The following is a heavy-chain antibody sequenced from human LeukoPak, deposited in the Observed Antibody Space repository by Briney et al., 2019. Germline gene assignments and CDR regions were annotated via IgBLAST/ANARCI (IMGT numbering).Heavy chain of an antibody. CDR3: SRESGPYSPFGH. D-gene: IGHD1-26*01. CDR2: IYYSGST. Sequence: SDTLSLTCAVSGYSISSSNWWGWIRQPPGKGLEWIGYIYYSGSTYYNPSLKSRVTMSVDTSKNQFSLKLSSVTAVDTAIYYCSRESGPYSPFGHWGQGILVTVTT. J-gene: IGHJ4*02. V-gene: IGHV4-28*03. CDR1: GYSISSSNW.